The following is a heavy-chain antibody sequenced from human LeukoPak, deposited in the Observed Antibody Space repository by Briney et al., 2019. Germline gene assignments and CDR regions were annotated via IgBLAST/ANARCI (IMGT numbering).Heavy chain of an antibody. CDR2: ISGSGGST. CDR1: GFTFSSYG. Sequence: GGTLRLSCAASGFTFSSYGMSWVRQAPGKGLEWVSAISGSGGSTYYADSVKGRFTISRDNSKNTLYLQMNSLRAEDTAVYYCARDEDIVVVPAGTGGYWGQGTLVTVSS. CDR3: ARDEDIVVVPAGTGGY. D-gene: IGHD2-2*01. V-gene: IGHV3-23*01. J-gene: IGHJ4*02.